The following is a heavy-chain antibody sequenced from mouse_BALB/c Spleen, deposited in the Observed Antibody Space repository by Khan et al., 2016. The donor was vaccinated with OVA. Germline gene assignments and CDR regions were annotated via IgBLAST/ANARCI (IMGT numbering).Heavy chain of an antibody. CDR1: GYTFTSYW. CDR2: INPTTDYT. J-gene: IGHJ3*01. Sequence: QVQLKQSGAELAKPGASVKMSCKASGYTFTSYWMHWVKQRPGQGLEWIGYINPTTDYTEYNQIFKDKATLTADKSSSTAYMQLSSLTSEDSAVYYCVNHGRSSAVFTYWGQGTLGTVSA. D-gene: IGHD1-1*01. CDR3: VNHGRSSAVFTY. V-gene: IGHV1-7*01.